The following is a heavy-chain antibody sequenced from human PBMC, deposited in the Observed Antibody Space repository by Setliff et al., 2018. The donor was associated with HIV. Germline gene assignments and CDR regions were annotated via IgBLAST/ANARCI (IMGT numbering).Heavy chain of an antibody. CDR1: GGSFRNYA. CDR3: ARDRSGIAVAAPDAFDV. V-gene: IGHV1-69*06. D-gene: IGHD6-19*01. Sequence: SVKVSCKASGGSFRNYAIDWVRQAPGQGLEWMGGIIPLLGTPNYAHKFQGRVTITADKYSSTVYMELSSLRSEDSAVFYCARDRSGIAVAAPDAFDVWGQGTMVTVSS. J-gene: IGHJ3*01. CDR2: IIPLLGTP.